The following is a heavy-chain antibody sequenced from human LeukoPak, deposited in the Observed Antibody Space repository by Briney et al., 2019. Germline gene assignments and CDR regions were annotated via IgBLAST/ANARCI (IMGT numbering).Heavy chain of an antibody. J-gene: IGHJ4*02. CDR3: ARGGEGPFDY. CDR2: INHSGST. CDR1: GGSFSGYY. V-gene: IGHV4-34*01. Sequence: SETLSLTCAVYGGSFSGYYWSWIRQPPGKGLEWIGEINHSGSTYYNPSLKSRVTISVDTSKNQFSLKLSSVTAADTAVYYCARGGEGPFDYWGQGTLVTVSS. D-gene: IGHD2-21*01.